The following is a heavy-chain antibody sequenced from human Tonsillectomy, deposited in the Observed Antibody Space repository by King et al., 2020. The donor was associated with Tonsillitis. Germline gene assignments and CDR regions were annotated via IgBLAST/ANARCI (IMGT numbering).Heavy chain of an antibody. CDR3: VSDGISSISFDS. CDR1: GFTFGSHT. J-gene: IGHJ4*02. CDR2: ISGGSSFI. Sequence: QLVQSGGGMVKPGGSLRLSCVASGFTFGSHTMNWVRQAPGKGLEWVSSISGGSSFIYYADSMKGRFTISRDNAKNSLYLQLNGLRVEDTAVYYCVSDGISSISFDSWGQGTLVTVSS. D-gene: IGHD6-6*01. V-gene: IGHV3-21*01.